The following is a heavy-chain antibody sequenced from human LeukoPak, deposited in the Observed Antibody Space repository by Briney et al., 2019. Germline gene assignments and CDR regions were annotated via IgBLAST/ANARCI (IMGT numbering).Heavy chain of an antibody. V-gene: IGHV3-21*01. CDR1: GFVVSSNY. Sequence: GGSLRLSCAASGFVVSSNYMNWVRQAPGKGLEWVSSISSSSSYIYYADSVKGRFTISRDNAKNSLYLQMNSLRAEDTAVYYCARVAGWYDAFDIWGQGTMVTVSS. J-gene: IGHJ3*02. CDR2: ISSSSSYI. CDR3: ARVAGWYDAFDI. D-gene: IGHD6-19*01.